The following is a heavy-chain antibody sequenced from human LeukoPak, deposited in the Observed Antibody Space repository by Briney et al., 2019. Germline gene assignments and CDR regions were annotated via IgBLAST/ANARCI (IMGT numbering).Heavy chain of an antibody. CDR2: ISYDGSNK. CDR1: GFTFSTYA. D-gene: IGHD3-22*01. V-gene: IGHV3-30*04. J-gene: IGHJ4*02. CDR3: ARERGYYDSSGYYDGGFDY. Sequence: GGSLRLSCAASGFTFSTYAMHWVREAPGKGLECVAVISYDGSNKYYADSVKGRFTISRDNSKNTLYLKMNSLRAEDTAVYYCARERGYYDSSGYYDGGFDYWGQGTLVTVSS.